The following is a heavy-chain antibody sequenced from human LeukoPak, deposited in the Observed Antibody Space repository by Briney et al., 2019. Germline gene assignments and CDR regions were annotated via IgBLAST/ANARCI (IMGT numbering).Heavy chain of an antibody. D-gene: IGHD6-19*01. J-gene: IGHJ3*02. CDR3: ARGSRRVAGTSAFDI. V-gene: IGHV3-30-3*01. CDR1: GFTFSSYA. CDR2: ISYDGSNK. Sequence: GGSLRLSCAASGFTFSSYAMHWVRQAPGKGLEWVAVISYDGSNKYYADSVKGRFTISRDNSKNTLYLQMNSLRAEDTAVYYCARGSRRVAGTSAFDIWGQGTMVTVSS.